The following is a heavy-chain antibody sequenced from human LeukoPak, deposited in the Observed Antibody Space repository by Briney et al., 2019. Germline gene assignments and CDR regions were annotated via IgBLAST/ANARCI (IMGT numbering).Heavy chain of an antibody. CDR2: IYYSGST. CDR1: GGSISGYY. J-gene: IGHJ5*02. D-gene: IGHD2-15*01. Sequence: SETLSLTCTVSGGSISGYYWSWIRQPPGKGLEWIGYIYYSGSTNYNPSLKSRVTISVDTSKNQFSLKLSSVTAADTAVYYCARHIRYCSGGSCYCWFDPWGQGTLVTVSS. CDR3: ARHIRYCSGGSCYCWFDP. V-gene: IGHV4-59*08.